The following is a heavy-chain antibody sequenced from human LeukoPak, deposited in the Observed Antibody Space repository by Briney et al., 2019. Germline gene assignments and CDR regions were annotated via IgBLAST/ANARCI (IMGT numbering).Heavy chain of an antibody. J-gene: IGHJ5*02. V-gene: IGHV4-34*01. CDR3: ARGRTRSQPILLWFRELSA. Sequence: SETLSLTCAVYGGSFSGYYWSWILQPPGKGLKWIGEINHSGSTNYNPSLKSRVTISVDTSKNQFSLKLSSVTAADTAVYYCARGRTRSQPILLWFRELSAWGQGTLVTVSS. CDR2: INHSGST. D-gene: IGHD3-10*01. CDR1: GGSFSGYY.